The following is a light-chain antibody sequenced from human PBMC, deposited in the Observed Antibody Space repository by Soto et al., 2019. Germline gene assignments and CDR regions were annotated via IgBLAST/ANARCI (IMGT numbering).Light chain of an antibody. CDR3: QQYSSPPS. V-gene: IGKV3-15*01. CDR1: QSVSTN. CDR2: GAS. Sequence: EIVITQSPTTLSVSPGERATLSCRASQSVSTNLAWYKQKPGQVPSILIYGASTRASGIPARFSGSGSGTEFTLTIGSLQSEDFAVYYCQQYSSPPSFGQGTRLEIK. J-gene: IGKJ5*01.